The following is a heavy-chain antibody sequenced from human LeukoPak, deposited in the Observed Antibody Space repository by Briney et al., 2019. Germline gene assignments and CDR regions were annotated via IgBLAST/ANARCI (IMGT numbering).Heavy chain of an antibody. D-gene: IGHD6-19*01. J-gene: IGHJ4*02. Sequence: ASVNVSCKASGYTFTARYIHWVRQAPGQGLEWMGWIDPNSGGTSFAQRVQGRVTLTRDTSISTAYMELSTLRSDDRAVYYCAAWGAYSSGWSGPFDYWGQGTLVTVSS. CDR1: GYTFTARY. CDR2: IDPNSGGT. V-gene: IGHV1-2*02. CDR3: AAWGAYSSGWSGPFDY.